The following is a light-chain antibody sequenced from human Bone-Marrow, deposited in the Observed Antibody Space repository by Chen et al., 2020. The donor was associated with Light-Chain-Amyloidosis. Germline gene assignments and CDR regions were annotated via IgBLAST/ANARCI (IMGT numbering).Light chain of an antibody. CDR2: RDI. Sequence: SYELTQPPSLSVSPGQTARITCSGDDLPTKYAYCYQQKPGQAPVLVIHRDIERPSGISERFSGSSSGTTATLTISGVQAEDEADYHCQSADSSGTYEVIFGGGTKLTVL. V-gene: IGLV3-25*03. CDR3: QSADSSGTYEVI. J-gene: IGLJ2*01. CDR1: DLPTKY.